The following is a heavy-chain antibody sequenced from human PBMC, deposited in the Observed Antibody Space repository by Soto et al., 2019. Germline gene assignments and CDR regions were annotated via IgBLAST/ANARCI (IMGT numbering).Heavy chain of an antibody. Sequence: GGSLRLSCAASGFHFSSYSMNWVRQAPGKGLEWVSSISSSSSYIYYADSVKGRFTISRDNAKNSLYLQMNSLRAEDTAVYYCARDSERQWPIWGQGTLVTVSS. J-gene: IGHJ4*02. CDR1: GFHFSSYS. CDR2: ISSSSSYI. V-gene: IGHV3-21*01. D-gene: IGHD6-19*01. CDR3: ARDSERQWPI.